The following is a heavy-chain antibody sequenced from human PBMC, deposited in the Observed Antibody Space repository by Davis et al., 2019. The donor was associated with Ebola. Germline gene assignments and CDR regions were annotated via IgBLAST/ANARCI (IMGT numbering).Heavy chain of an antibody. CDR3: ARYNWNFGRFDP. CDR2: IYDTGYT. Sequence: MPSETLSLTCKVSGGSMESYYWTWIRQPPGKGLEWMGYIYDTGYTTYSPSLKSRVTLSVDTSKNQFSLKLTSVTAADTAVYYCARYNWNFGRFDPWGQGTLVIVSS. D-gene: IGHD1-20*01. CDR1: GGSMESYY. J-gene: IGHJ5*02. V-gene: IGHV4-59*01.